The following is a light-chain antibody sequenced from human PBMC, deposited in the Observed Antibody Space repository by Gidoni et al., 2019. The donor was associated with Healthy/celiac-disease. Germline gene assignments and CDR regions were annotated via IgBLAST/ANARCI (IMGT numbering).Light chain of an antibody. CDR3: QQSYSTHT. V-gene: IGKV1-39*01. CDR1: QSISSY. CDR2: AAS. J-gene: IGKJ4*01. Sequence: DIQMTQSPSSLSASVGDRVTITCRASQSISSYLNWYQQKQGKAPKLLIYAASSLQSGVPSTFSGSGSGTDFTLTISSLQPEDFATYYCQQSYSTHTCGGGTKVEIK.